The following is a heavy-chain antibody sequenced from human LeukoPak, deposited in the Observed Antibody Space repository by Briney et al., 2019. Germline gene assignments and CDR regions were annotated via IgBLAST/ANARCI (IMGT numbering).Heavy chain of an antibody. D-gene: IGHD2-15*01. CDR1: GFTFSSYA. CDR3: ARDASPYCSGGSCYSRLDY. V-gene: IGHV3-30-3*01. Sequence: GGSLRLSCAASGFTFSSYAMHWVRQAPGKGLEWVAVISYDGSNKYYADSVKGRLTISRDNSKNTLYLQMNSLRAEDTAVYYCARDASPYCSGGSCYSRLDYWGQGTLVTVSS. J-gene: IGHJ4*02. CDR2: ISYDGSNK.